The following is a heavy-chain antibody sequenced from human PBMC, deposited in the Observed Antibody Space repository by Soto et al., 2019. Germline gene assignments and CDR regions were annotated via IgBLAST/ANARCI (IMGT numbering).Heavy chain of an antibody. Sequence: QVQLVQSGAEVKKPGASVKVSCKASGYTFTSYAMHWVRQAPGQRLEWMGWINAGNGNTKYSQKFQGRVTITRDTAASTAYMEMSSLRSEDTSVYYCAGSIRVAGDYWGQGTLVTVSS. CDR1: GYTFTSYA. J-gene: IGHJ4*02. CDR3: AGSIRVAGDY. CDR2: INAGNGNT. D-gene: IGHD2-15*01. V-gene: IGHV1-3*01.